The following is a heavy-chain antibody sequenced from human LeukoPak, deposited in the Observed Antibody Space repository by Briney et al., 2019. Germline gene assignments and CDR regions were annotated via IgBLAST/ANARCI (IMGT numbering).Heavy chain of an antibody. CDR3: AKDFWSGNYQSGGLDV. D-gene: IGHD3-3*01. V-gene: IGHV3-23*01. J-gene: IGHJ6*02. Sequence: GRSLRLSCAASGFTFRNFAMSWVRQAPGKGLEWVSHITNNADATYYADSVKGRFTVSRDNSNNILYLQLDSLRAEDAAVYYCAKDFWSGNYQSGGLDVWAQGSTVTVSS. CDR2: ITNNADAT. CDR1: GFTFRNFA.